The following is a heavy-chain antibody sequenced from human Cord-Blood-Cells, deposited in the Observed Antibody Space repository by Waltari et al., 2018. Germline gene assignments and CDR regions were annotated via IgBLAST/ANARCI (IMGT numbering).Heavy chain of an antibody. CDR3: AKEPTGYSSSWSFDY. D-gene: IGHD6-13*01. V-gene: IGHV3-30*18. J-gene: IGHJ4*02. CDR2: ISYDGSNK. Sequence: QVQLVESGGGVVQPGRSLRLSCAASGFTFSSYGLTWVRTAPGKGLEWVAVISYDGSNKYYADSVKGRFTISRDNSKNTLYLQMNSLRAEDTAVYYCAKEPTGYSSSWSFDYWGQGTLVTVSS. CDR1: GFTFSSYG.